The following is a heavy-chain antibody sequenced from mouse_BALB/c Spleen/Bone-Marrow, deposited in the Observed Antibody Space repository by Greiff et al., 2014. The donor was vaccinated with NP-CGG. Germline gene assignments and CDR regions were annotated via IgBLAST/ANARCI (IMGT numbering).Heavy chain of an antibody. CDR3: ARRDYDDYAMDY. V-gene: IGHV3-2*02. J-gene: IGHJ4*01. D-gene: IGHD2-4*01. CDR2: ISYSGST. CDR1: GYSITSDYA. Sequence: VQLKESGPGLVKPSQSLSLTCTVTGYSITSDYAWNWIRQFPENKLEWMGYISYSGSTSYNPSLKSRISITRDTSKNQFFLQLNSVTTEDTATYYCARRDYDDYAMDYWGQGTSVTVSS.